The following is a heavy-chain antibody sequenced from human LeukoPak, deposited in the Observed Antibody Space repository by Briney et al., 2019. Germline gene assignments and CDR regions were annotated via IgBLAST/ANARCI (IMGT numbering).Heavy chain of an antibody. Sequence: ASVKLSCKASGYTFTNYYMHWVRQAPGQGLEWMGIINPSGGSTSYAQKFQGRVTMTRDTSTSTVYMELSSLRSEDTAVYYCASLAVAGHFDYWGQGTLVTVSS. V-gene: IGHV1-46*01. CDR3: ASLAVAGHFDY. J-gene: IGHJ4*02. CDR2: INPSGGST. D-gene: IGHD6-19*01. CDR1: GYTFTNYY.